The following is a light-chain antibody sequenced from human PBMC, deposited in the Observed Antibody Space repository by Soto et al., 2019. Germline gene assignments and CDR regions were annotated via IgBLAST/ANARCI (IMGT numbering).Light chain of an antibody. Sequence: EIVLTQSPGTLSLSPGERATLSCRASQSVSSSYLAWYQQKPGQAPRLLIYGASSRATGIPDRFSGSGSGTDFTLNISILEPEDFAVYYCQQYGSSPQTFGQGTKVDIK. CDR1: QSVSSSY. J-gene: IGKJ1*01. V-gene: IGKV3-20*01. CDR3: QQYGSSPQT. CDR2: GAS.